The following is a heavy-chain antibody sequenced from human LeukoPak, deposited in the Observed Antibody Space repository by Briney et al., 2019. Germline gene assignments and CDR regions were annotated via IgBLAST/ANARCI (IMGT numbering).Heavy chain of an antibody. CDR3: ARGRYYDSLTGSERGAFDV. CDR2: TYYTGST. Sequence: PSETLSLTCTVSGGSVSVGNTYWSWIRQPPGEGLEWIGYTYYTGSTSYNPPLKSRVSISVDTSNNQFSLKLKSVTAADAALYFCARGRYYDSLTGSERGAFDVWGQGTMVTVSS. J-gene: IGHJ3*01. V-gene: IGHV4-61*01. D-gene: IGHD3-9*01. CDR1: GGSVSVGNTY.